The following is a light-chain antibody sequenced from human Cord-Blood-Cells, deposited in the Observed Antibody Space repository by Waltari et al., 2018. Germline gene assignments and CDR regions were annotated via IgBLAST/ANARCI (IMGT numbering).Light chain of an antibody. V-gene: IGLV2-14*03. CDR3: SSYTSSSTLV. CDR2: DVS. CDR1: SSDVGGYNY. Sequence: QSALTQPASVSGSPGQSITISCTGTSSDVGGYNYVSWYQQHPGKAPKLMIYDVSNRPSGVSNRFSGSKSSNTASLTISGLQAEDEADYYCSSYTSSSTLVFGGGTKRTVL. J-gene: IGLJ3*02.